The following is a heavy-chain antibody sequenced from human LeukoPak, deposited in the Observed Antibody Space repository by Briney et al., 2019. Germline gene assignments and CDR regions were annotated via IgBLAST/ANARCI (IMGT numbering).Heavy chain of an antibody. CDR1: GFTFSSYA. CDR2: ISYDGSNK. V-gene: IGHV3-30-3*01. Sequence: GGSLRLSCAASGFTFSSYAMHWVRQAPGKGLEWVAVISYDGSNKYYADSVKGRFTISRDNSKNTLYLQMSSLRAEDTAVYYCARPGLRFLEWFSYRPLDYWGQGTLVTVSS. CDR3: ARPGLRFLEWFSYRPLDY. D-gene: IGHD3-3*01. J-gene: IGHJ4*02.